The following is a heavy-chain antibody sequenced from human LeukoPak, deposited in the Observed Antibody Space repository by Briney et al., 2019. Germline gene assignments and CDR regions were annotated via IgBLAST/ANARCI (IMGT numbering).Heavy chain of an antibody. CDR2: INPSGGST. J-gene: IGHJ5*02. V-gene: IGHV1-46*01. D-gene: IGHD2-2*01. CDR1: GYTFTSYY. CDR3: ARSRPYCSSTSCSPRLNWFDP. Sequence: GASVKVSCKASGYTFTSYYMHWVRQAPGQGLEWMGIINPSGGSTSYAQKFQGRVTMTRDTSTSTVYMELSSLRSEDTAVYYCARSRPYCSSTSCSPRLNWFDPWDQGTLVTVSS.